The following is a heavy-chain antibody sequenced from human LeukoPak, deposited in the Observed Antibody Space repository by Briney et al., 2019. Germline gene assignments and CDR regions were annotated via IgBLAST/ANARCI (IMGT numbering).Heavy chain of an antibody. CDR2: ISTSSTYI. J-gene: IGHJ4*02. D-gene: IGHD5-18*01. V-gene: IGHV3-21*01. CDR3: AIKDVDAAVLSLGYGY. CDR1: GFTFSSYG. Sequence: KTGGSLRLSCAASGFTFSSYGMSWVRQAPGKGLEWVSSISTSSTYIYYADSVKGRFTISRDNAKKSVYLQMNSLRADDTAVYYCAIKDVDAAVLSLGYGYWGQGTLVTVSS.